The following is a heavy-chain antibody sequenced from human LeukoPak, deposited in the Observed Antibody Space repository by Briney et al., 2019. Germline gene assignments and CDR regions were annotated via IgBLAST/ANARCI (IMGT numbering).Heavy chain of an antibody. Sequence: EPSETLSLTCTVSGGSISSYYWSWIRQPPGKGLEWIGRIYTSGSTNYNPSLKSRVTISVDKSKNQFSLKLSSVTAADTAVYYCARGYCSSTSCYSGLPGYWGQGTLVTVSS. CDR3: ARGYCSSTSCYSGLPGY. CDR2: IYTSGST. V-gene: IGHV4-4*07. CDR1: GGSISSYY. D-gene: IGHD2-2*01. J-gene: IGHJ4*02.